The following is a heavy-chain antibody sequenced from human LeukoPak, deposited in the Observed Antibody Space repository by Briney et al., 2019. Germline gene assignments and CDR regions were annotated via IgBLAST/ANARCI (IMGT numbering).Heavy chain of an antibody. D-gene: IGHD6-13*01. Sequence: ASVKVSCKASGYTFTDYYMHWVRQAPGQGLEWMGWINPNSGGTNYAQKFQGRVTMTRDTSISTAYMELSRLRSDDTAVYYCARDLDGSWYLAFDIWGQGTMVTVSS. CDR3: ARDLDGSWYLAFDI. CDR1: GYTFTDYY. CDR2: INPNSGGT. J-gene: IGHJ3*02. V-gene: IGHV1-2*02.